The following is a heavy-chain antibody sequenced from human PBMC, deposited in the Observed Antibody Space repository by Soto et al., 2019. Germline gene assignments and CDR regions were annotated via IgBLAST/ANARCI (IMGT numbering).Heavy chain of an antibody. CDR1: GFTFSSYS. J-gene: IGHJ4*02. Sequence: ESGGGLVKPGGSLRLSCAASGFTFSSYSMNWVRQAPGKGLEWVSSISSSSSYIYYADSVKGRFTISRDNAKNSLYLQMNSLRAEDTAVYYCARGSSSFGSGSFDYWGQGTLVTVSS. CDR2: ISSSSSYI. V-gene: IGHV3-21*01. D-gene: IGHD3-10*01. CDR3: ARGSSSFGSGSFDY.